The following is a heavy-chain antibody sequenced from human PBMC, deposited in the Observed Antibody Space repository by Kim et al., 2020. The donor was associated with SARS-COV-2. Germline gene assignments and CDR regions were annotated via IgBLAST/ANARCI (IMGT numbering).Heavy chain of an antibody. CDR3: ARADTSGGSCGWGFLDY. V-gene: IGHV3-33*01. Sequence: GGSLRLSCAASGFSFSDYGMQWVRQAPGKGLEWVAVIWSDGSNKYYGASVQGRFTISRDNSRNTLYLHMNSVRADDTAVYYCARADTSGGSCGWGFLDYWGQGTLVTVSS. CDR2: IWSDGSNK. D-gene: IGHD3-10*01. J-gene: IGHJ4*02. CDR1: GFSFSDYG.